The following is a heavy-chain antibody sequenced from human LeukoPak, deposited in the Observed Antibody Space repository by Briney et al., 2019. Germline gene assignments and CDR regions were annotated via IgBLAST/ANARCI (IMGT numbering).Heavy chain of an antibody. CDR3: ARPQYNSSSGDY. J-gene: IGHJ4*02. CDR2: ISGSGGST. Sequence: GGSLRLSCAASGFTFSSYAMSWVRQAPGEGLEWVSAISGSGGSTYYADSVKGRFTISRDNSKNTLYLQMNSLRAEDTAVYYCARPQYNSSSGDYWGQGTLVTVSS. D-gene: IGHD6-6*01. V-gene: IGHV3-23*01. CDR1: GFTFSSYA.